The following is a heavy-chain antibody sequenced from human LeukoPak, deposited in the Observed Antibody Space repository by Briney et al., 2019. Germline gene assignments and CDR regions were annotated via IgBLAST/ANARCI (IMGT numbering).Heavy chain of an antibody. D-gene: IGHD6-13*01. CDR1: GGSISSGGYY. V-gene: IGHV4-31*03. CDR3: ARGALVWGYYYYGMDV. J-gene: IGHJ6*04. CDR2: IYYSGST. Sequence: PSETLSLTCTVSGGSISSGGYYWSWIRQHPGKGLEWIGYIYYSGSTYYNPSLKSRVTISVDTSKNQFSLKLSSVTAAGTAVYYCARGALVWGYYYYGMDVWGKGTTVTVSS.